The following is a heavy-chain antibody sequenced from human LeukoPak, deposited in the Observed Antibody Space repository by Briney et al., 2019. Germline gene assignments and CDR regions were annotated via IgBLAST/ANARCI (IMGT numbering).Heavy chain of an antibody. CDR1: GFTFSSYA. V-gene: IGHV3-23*01. Sequence: GGSLRLSCAASGFTFSSYATSWVRQAPGKGLEWVSVIATSGETFYAESLRDRFTISRDNSKNTVFLQMSSLRAEDTATYYCANYKRGPTYYFESWGQGTLVTVSS. CDR2: IATSGET. J-gene: IGHJ4*02. D-gene: IGHD3-10*01. CDR3: ANYKRGPTYYFES.